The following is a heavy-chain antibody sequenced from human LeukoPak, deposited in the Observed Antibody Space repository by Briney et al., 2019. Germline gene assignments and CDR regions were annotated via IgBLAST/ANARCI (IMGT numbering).Heavy chain of an antibody. V-gene: IGHV3-66*01. CDR3: ARVGIKTNYGFDY. CDR1: GFSVNNYY. CDR2: MYSGGST. J-gene: IGHJ4*02. Sequence: GGSLRLSCAPSGFSVNNYYMSWVRQAPGKGLEWVSLMYSGGSTYYADSVKGRFIISRDSSKNTLYLQMNRLRGEDTAVYYCARVGIKTNYGFDYWGQGTLVTVSS. D-gene: IGHD3-16*01.